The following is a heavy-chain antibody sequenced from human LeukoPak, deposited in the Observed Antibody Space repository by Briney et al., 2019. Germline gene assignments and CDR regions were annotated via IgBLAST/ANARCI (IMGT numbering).Heavy chain of an antibody. V-gene: IGHV3-21*01. CDR1: XFXFSSYS. J-gene: IGHJ4*02. D-gene: IGHD1-26*01. Sequence: AXXXFXFSSYSMNXVRQAPGKXLXXXXSISSSSSYIYCADSVKGRFTISRDNAKNSLYLQMNSLRAEDTAVYYCARWRRSGSYTGFDYWGQGTLVTVSS. CDR2: ISSSSSYI. CDR3: ARWRRSGSYTGFDY.